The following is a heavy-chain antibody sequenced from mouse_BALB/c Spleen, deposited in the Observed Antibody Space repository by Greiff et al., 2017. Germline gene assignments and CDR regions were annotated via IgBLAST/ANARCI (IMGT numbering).Heavy chain of an antibody. CDR3: ARPYGYDEYYFDY. J-gene: IGHJ2*01. V-gene: IGHV5-6-5*01. Sequence: EVQLVESGGGLVKPGGSLKLSCAASGFTFSSYAMSWVRQTPEKRLEWVASISSGGSTYYPDSVKGRFTISRDNARNILYLQMSSLRSEDTAMYYCARPYGYDEYYFDYWGQGTTLTVSS. CDR2: ISSGGST. D-gene: IGHD2-2*01. CDR1: GFTFSSYA.